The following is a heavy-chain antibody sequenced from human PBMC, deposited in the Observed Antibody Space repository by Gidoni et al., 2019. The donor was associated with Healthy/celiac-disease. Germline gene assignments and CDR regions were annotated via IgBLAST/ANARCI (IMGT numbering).Heavy chain of an antibody. Sequence: QVPLVQSGAEVKKPGASVKVSCKASVSTFTSYAMHWVRQAPGQRLEWMGWINAGNGNTKYSQKFQGRVTITRDTSASTAYMELSSLRSEDTAVYYCARGITMVRGVIFDYYYYMDVWGKGTTVTVSS. CDR1: VSTFTSYA. V-gene: IGHV1-3*01. J-gene: IGHJ6*03. CDR3: ARGITMVRGVIFDYYYYMDV. D-gene: IGHD3-10*01. CDR2: INAGNGNT.